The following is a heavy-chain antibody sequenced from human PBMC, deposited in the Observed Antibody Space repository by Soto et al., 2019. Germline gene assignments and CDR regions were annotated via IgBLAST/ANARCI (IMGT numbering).Heavy chain of an antibody. D-gene: IGHD2-21*02. CDR1: GYTFTNYF. Sequence: QVQLVQSGAEVKKPGASMKLSCKSSGYTFTNYFIHWMRQAPGQGLEWMGIINPYDECTKYAQKFQGSVTMTRDQSTTTVTVELSSLRSADTAVDYCARAADIVMVAALENASYGMDVWGQGTTVTVSS. V-gene: IGHV1-46*01. CDR2: INPYDECT. CDR3: ARAADIVMVAALENASYGMDV. J-gene: IGHJ6*02.